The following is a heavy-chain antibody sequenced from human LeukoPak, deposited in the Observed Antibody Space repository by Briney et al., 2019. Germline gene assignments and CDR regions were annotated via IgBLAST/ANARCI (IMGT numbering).Heavy chain of an antibody. CDR1: GFTSSSYG. CDR3: AKGRYFDWLLSHPPDY. D-gene: IGHD3-9*01. V-gene: IGHV3-33*03. CDR2: IWYDGSNK. Sequence: GGSLRLSCAASGFTSSSYGMHWVRQAPGKGLEWVAVIWYDGSNKYYADSVKGRFTISRDNAKNSLYLQMNSLRAEDTALYYCAKGRYFDWLLSHPPDYWGQGTLVTVSS. J-gene: IGHJ4*02.